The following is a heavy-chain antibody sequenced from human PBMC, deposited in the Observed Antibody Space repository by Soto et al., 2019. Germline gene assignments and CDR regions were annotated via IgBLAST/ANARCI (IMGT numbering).Heavy chain of an antibody. Sequence: LGESLKISCQGFGYSFTSFWIGWVRQMPGKGLEWMGIINPGDSDTRYSPSFQGQVTISADKSISTAYLQWSSLKASDTAMYYCARADYTPDYYYYGMDVWGQGTTVTVSS. CDR3: ARADYTPDYYYYGMDV. J-gene: IGHJ6*02. D-gene: IGHD4-4*01. CDR2: INPGDSDT. CDR1: GYSFTSFW. V-gene: IGHV5-51*01.